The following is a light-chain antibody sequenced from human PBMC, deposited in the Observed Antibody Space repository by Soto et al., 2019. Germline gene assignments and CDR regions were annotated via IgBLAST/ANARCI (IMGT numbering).Light chain of an antibody. CDR2: LEGSGSY. Sequence: SWAQSALGSSVKLTCTLRRGPSSNIIAWHHKQPGKAPRYLMKLEGSGSYNKGSGVPDRCSGSSSGADRDLTSSNRQSEDEADYYCETWDSNTRVFGGGTKLTVL. CDR3: ETWDSNTRV. V-gene: IGLV4-60*03. CDR1: RGPSSNI. J-gene: IGLJ3*02.